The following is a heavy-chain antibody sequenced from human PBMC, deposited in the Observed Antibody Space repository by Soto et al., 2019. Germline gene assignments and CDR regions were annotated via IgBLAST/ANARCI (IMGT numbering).Heavy chain of an antibody. CDR2: ISGSGGST. V-gene: IGHV3-23*01. CDR1: GFTFSSYA. J-gene: IGHJ4*02. CDR3: AKSRENYGDTIGFDY. D-gene: IGHD4-17*01. Sequence: EVQLLESGGGLVQPGGSLRLSCAASGFTFSSYAMSWVRQAPGKGLEWVSAISGSGGSTYYADSVKARFTISRDNSKNTLYLQMNSLRAEDTAVYYCAKSRENYGDTIGFDYWGQGTLVTVSS.